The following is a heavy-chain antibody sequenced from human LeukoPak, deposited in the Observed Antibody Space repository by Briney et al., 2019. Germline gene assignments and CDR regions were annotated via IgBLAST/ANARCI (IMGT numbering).Heavy chain of an antibody. J-gene: IGHJ4*02. CDR2: ITTNGGST. CDR1: GFTFSRYA. D-gene: IGHD2-21*02. Sequence: GGSLRLSCAAPGFTFSRYAMHWVRQSPGRGLEYISAITTNGGSTYYANSVKGRFTVSRDNSKNTLYLQMGSLRAEDTAVYYCARGTGVYCGGDCDPLDYWGQGTLVTVSS. V-gene: IGHV3-64*01. CDR3: ARGTGVYCGGDCDPLDY.